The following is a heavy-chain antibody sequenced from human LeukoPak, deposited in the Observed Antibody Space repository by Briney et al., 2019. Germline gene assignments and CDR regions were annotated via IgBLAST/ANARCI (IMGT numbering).Heavy chain of an antibody. CDR3: AREGSGRTAYNDGLDV. CDR2: INPDGSEK. D-gene: IGHD3-10*01. J-gene: IGHJ3*01. V-gene: IGHV3-7*03. CDR1: GFTFSHYW. Sequence: GGSLRLSCVVSGFTFSHYWMNWVRQAPGKGLEYVAYINPDGSEKNCVDSVKGRFSISRDNAQNTLFLQMNSLRAEDTALYYCAREGSGRTAYNDGLDVWGQGTMVTVSS.